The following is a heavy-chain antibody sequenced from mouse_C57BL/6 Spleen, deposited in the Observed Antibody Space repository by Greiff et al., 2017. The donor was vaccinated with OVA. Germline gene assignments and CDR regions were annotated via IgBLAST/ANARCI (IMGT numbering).Heavy chain of an antibody. D-gene: IGHD3-1*01. CDR1: GYTFTRYW. Sequence: QVQLQQPGAELVKPGASVKMSCKASGYTFTRYWITWVKQRPGQGLEWIGDIYPGSGSTNYNEKFKSKATLTVDTSSSTAYMQLSSLTSEDSAVYYCARGLPYYAMDYWGQGTSVTVSS. CDR3: ARGLPYYAMDY. J-gene: IGHJ4*01. CDR2: IYPGSGST. V-gene: IGHV1-55*01.